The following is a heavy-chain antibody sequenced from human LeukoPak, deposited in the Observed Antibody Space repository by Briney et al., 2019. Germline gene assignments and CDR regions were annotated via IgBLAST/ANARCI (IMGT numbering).Heavy chain of an antibody. CDR1: GYSISSGYY. D-gene: IGHD3-22*01. V-gene: IGHV4-38-2*02. Sequence: SETLSLTCTVSGYSISSGYYWGWIRQPPGEGLEWIGSIYHSGSTYYNPSLKSRVTISVDTSKNQFSLKLSSVTAADTAVYYCARDRRYYDSSGLTNWGQGTLVTVSS. J-gene: IGHJ4*02. CDR3: ARDRRYYDSSGLTN. CDR2: IYHSGST.